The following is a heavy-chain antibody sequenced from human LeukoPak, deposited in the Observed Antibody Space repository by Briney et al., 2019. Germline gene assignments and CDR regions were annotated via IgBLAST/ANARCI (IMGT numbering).Heavy chain of an antibody. CDR1: GDSISSYY. D-gene: IGHD2-15*01. CDR2: IYASGST. Sequence: SETLSLTCTVSGDSISSYYWSWIRQPAGKGLEWIGRIYASGSTNYNPSLKSRVTMSVDTSKNQFSLNLSSVTAADTAVYYCARDSHCSGGSCYFDYWGQGTLVTVSS. J-gene: IGHJ4*02. V-gene: IGHV4-4*07. CDR3: ARDSHCSGGSCYFDY.